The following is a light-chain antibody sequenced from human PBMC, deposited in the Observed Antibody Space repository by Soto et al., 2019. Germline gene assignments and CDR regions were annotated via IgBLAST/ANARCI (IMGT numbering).Light chain of an antibody. CDR3: ASWDDTLYGQGV. J-gene: IGLJ2*01. CDR1: SSNIGSNT. V-gene: IGLV1-44*01. CDR2: SNN. Sequence: QSALTQPPSASGTPGQRVTISCSGSSSNIGSNTVNWYQQLPRTAPKLLIYSNNQRPSGVPDRFSGSKSGTSASLAISGLQSEDEADYYCASWDDTLYGQGVFGGGTKLTVL.